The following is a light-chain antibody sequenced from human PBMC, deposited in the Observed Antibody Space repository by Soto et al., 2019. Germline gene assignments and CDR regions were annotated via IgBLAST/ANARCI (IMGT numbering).Light chain of an antibody. V-gene: IGKV1-39*01. CDR1: QSLSNY. Sequence: DIQMTQSPSSLSASVGDRVTITCRASQSLSNYLNWYQHKPGKAPKVLIYAASTLQSGVPSRFRVSGSGTDFTPTISSLQPEDFATYHCQQSYSTPYTFGQGTKLEIK. CDR2: AAS. J-gene: IGKJ2*01. CDR3: QQSYSTPYT.